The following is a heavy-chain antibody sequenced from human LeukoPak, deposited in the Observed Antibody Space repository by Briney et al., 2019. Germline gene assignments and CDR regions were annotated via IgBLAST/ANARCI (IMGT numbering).Heavy chain of an antibody. Sequence: PSETLSLTCTVSGGSISTTPYYWGWIRQSPGKGLEYIGSIFHSGSTHYNPSLRSRVSISVDTSKNLFALKLSSVSAADTAVYYCARDIAAAGTGNYWGQGTLVTVSS. V-gene: IGHV4-39*02. CDR3: ARDIAAAGTGNY. CDR1: GGSISTTPYY. CDR2: IFHSGST. J-gene: IGHJ4*02. D-gene: IGHD6-13*01.